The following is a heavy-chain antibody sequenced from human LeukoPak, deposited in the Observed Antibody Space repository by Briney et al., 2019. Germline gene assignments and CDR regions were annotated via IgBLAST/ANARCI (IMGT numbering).Heavy chain of an antibody. Sequence: GGSLRLSCAASGFTFSTCSMNWVRQAPGKGLEWVSYISSSGVTIYYADSVKGRLTISRDNAKNSLYLQMNSLRAEDTAVYYCAKVTYGSGTYGAFDYWGQGTLVTVSS. J-gene: IGHJ4*02. CDR2: ISSSGVTI. CDR1: GFTFSTCS. CDR3: AKVTYGSGTYGAFDY. V-gene: IGHV3-48*01. D-gene: IGHD3-10*01.